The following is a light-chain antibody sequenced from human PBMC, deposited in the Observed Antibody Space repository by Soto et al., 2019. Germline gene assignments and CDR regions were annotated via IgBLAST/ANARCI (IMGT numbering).Light chain of an antibody. J-gene: IGLJ2*01. CDR2: DVN. CDR1: SSDVGGYNY. CDR3: SSYTSSSTRRV. Sequence: QSALTQPASVSGSPGQSITISCTGTSSDVGGYNYVSWYQQHPGKAPQLMIYDVNNRPSGVSNRFSGAKSGNTASLTISGLQAEDEADYYCSSYTSSSTRRVFGGGTKLTVL. V-gene: IGLV2-14*01.